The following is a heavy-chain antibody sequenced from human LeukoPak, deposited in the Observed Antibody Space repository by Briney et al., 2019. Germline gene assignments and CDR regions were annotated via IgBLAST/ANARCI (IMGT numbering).Heavy chain of an antibody. CDR1: GFTFSSLA. D-gene: IGHD2-21*01. V-gene: IGHV3-23*01. CDR2: ISGSGDST. J-gene: IGHJ4*02. CDR3: AKLIVGTRSLFDF. Sequence: PGGSLRLSCAASGFTFSSLAMSWVRQAPGKGLEWVSTISGSGDSTNYADSVKGRFTISRDNSKNTLYLQMSSLRADDTAMYYCAKLIVGTRSLFDFRGPGILVTVSS.